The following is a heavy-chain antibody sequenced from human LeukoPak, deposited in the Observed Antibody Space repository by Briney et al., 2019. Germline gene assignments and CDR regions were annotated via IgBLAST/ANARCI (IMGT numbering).Heavy chain of an antibody. CDR1: GYTFTGYY. CDR3: ARLAYCGGDCYPSAFDI. V-gene: IGHV1-2*04. J-gene: IGHJ3*02. CDR2: INPNSGGT. Sequence: ASVKVSCKASGYTFTGYYMHWVRQAPGQGLEWMGWINPNSGGTNYAQKFQGWVTMTRDTSISTAYMELSSLRSEDTAVYYCARLAYCGGDCYPSAFDIWGQGTMVTVSS. D-gene: IGHD2-21*02.